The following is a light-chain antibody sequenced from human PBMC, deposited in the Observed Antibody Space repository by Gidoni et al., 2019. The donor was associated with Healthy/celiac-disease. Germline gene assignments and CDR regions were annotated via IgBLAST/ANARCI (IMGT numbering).Light chain of an antibody. CDR3: QQYYSTPLT. Sequence: DIVMTQIPDSLAVSLGVRATINCKSSKSVLYSSNNKNYLAWYQPKPGQPPKLLIYWASTRESGVPDRFSGSGSGTDFTLTISSLQAEDVAVYYCQQYYSTPLTFGGGTKVEIK. CDR1: KSVLYSSNNKNY. V-gene: IGKV4-1*01. J-gene: IGKJ4*01. CDR2: WAS.